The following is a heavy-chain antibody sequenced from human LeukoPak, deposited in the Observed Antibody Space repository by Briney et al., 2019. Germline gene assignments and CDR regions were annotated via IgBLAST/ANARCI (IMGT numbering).Heavy chain of an antibody. J-gene: IGHJ4*02. Sequence: PSETLSLTCAVYGGSFSGYYWSWIRQPSGKGLEWIGEINHSGSTNYNPSLKSRVTISVDTSKNQFSLKLSSVTAADTAVYYCASSGPTYSSGWYEAPTRDKYYFDYWGQGTLVTVSS. D-gene: IGHD6-19*01. CDR2: INHSGST. CDR1: GGSFSGYY. CDR3: ASSGPTYSSGWYEAPTRDKYYFDY. V-gene: IGHV4-34*01.